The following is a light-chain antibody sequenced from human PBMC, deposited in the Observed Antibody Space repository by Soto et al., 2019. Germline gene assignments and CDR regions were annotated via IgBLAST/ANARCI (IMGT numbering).Light chain of an antibody. CDR3: QQYGRSGT. J-gene: IGKJ1*01. Sequence: DIQMTQSASSLSASLGDRVTITCRASQTISGYLNWYQQKPGKAPELLIYAASYLGNGVPSRFSGSGSGTDFTLTISRLEPEDFAVYYCQQYGRSGTFGQGTKVDIK. V-gene: IGKV1-39*01. CDR1: QTISGY. CDR2: AAS.